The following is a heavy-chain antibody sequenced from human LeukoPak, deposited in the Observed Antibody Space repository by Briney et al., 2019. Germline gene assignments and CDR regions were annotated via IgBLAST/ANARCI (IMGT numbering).Heavy chain of an antibody. V-gene: IGHV3-7*01. J-gene: IGHJ5*02. CDR1: GFTFSSQW. Sequence: GGPLRLSCAASGFTFSSQWMRWVRQAPGKGPEGVANIKQDGSEKYYVDSVKGRFTISRDSAKNSLYLQMNSLRAEDRAVYYCARDLRFWSGYNWFDPWGQGTLVTVSS. CDR3: ARDLRFWSGYNWFDP. D-gene: IGHD3-3*01. CDR2: IKQDGSEK.